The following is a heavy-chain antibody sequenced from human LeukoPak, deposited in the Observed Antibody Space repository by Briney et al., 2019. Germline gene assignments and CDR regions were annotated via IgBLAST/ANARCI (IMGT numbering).Heavy chain of an antibody. D-gene: IGHD3/OR15-3a*01. CDR3: AGAPAGSLDWLSPFDY. Sequence: SETLSLTCTVSGASISSTSYYWSWIRQPAGKRLEWIGRIYASGSTNYNPSLKYRVTITADTSKNQLSLKLSSVTAADTAGYYCAGAPAGSLDWLSPFDYWGQGTLVTVSS. J-gene: IGHJ4*02. CDR2: IYASGST. CDR1: GASISSTSYY. V-gene: IGHV4-61*02.